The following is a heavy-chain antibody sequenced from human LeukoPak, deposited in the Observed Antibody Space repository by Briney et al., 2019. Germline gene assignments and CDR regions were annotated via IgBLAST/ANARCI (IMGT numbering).Heavy chain of an antibody. CDR2: ISTSGSSI. CDR1: GFSFNNYR. CDR3: ARGMRDYYGLDY. J-gene: IGHJ4*02. Sequence: GGSLRLSCAASGFSFNNYRMTWVRQAPGKGLVWLSYISTSGSSIYYADSVKGRFTISRDNAKNSLYLQMNSLRAEDTAVYYCARGMRDYYGLDYWGQGTLVTVSS. D-gene: IGHD3-10*01. V-gene: IGHV3-48*01.